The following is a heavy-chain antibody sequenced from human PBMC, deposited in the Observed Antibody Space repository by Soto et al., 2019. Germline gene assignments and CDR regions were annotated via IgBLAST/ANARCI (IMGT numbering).Heavy chain of an antibody. Sequence: GGSLRLSCAASGFTLSSYAMHWVRQAPGKGLEWVAVISYDGSNKYYADSVKGRFTISRDNSKNTLYLQMNSLRAEDTAVYYCARGEQQLPYHYYYGMEVWGQGTTVTVSS. CDR3: ARGEQQLPYHYYYGMEV. CDR2: ISYDGSNK. V-gene: IGHV3-30-3*01. D-gene: IGHD6-13*01. J-gene: IGHJ6*02. CDR1: GFTLSSYA.